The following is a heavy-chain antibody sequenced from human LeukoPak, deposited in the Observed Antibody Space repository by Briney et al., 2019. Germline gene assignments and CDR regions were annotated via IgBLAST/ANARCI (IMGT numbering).Heavy chain of an antibody. CDR1: GYTFTSYY. Sequence: ASVKVSCKASGYTFTSYYMHWVRQAPGQGLEWMGIINPSGGSTGYAQKFQGRVTMTRDTSTSTVYTELSSLRSEDTAVYYCASGAGSPDAFDIWGQGTMVTVSS. J-gene: IGHJ3*02. V-gene: IGHV1-46*01. CDR3: ASGAGSPDAFDI. CDR2: INPSGGST. D-gene: IGHD3-10*01.